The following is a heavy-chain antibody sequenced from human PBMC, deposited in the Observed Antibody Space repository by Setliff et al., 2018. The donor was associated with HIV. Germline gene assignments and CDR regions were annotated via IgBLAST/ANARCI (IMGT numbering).Heavy chain of an antibody. D-gene: IGHD4-17*01. V-gene: IGHV4-39*01. CDR2: IYYSGST. CDR1: GGSISSGSYY. J-gene: IGHJ4*02. Sequence: PSETLSLTCTVSGGSISSGSYYWSWIRQPPGKGLEWIGSIYYSGSTYYNPSLKSRVTISVDTSKNQFSLKLSSVTAADTAVYYCARVGANYGGPDYWGQGKLVTVSS. CDR3: ARVGANYGGPDY.